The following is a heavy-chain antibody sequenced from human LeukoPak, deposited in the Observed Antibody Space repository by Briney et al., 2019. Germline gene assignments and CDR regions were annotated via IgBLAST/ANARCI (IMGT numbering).Heavy chain of an antibody. CDR2: INPSGGST. J-gene: IGHJ3*02. V-gene: IGHV1-46*01. Sequence: ASVTVSCKASGYTFTSYYMHWVRQAPGQGLEWMGIINPSGGSTSYAQKFQGRVTMTRDTSTSTVYMELNSLRSEDTAVYYCARGLDLVGGELGDAFDIWGQGTMVTVSS. D-gene: IGHD1-26*01. CDR3: ARGLDLVGGELGDAFDI. CDR1: GYTFTSYY.